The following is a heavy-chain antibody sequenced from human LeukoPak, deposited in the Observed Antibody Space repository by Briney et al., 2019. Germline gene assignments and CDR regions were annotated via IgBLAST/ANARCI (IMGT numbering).Heavy chain of an antibody. V-gene: IGHV4-34*01. CDR3: ARVRLGSGWYNYFDY. CDR1: GGHFRGYY. CDR2: INHSGST. Sequence: KPSETLSLTCSVYGGHFRGYYWSWIRQPPGNGLEWIGEINHSGSTHYNPSLKSRVTMSIDTSQHQLSLKLSSGTAADTAVYYCARVRLGSGWYNYFDYWGQGTLVTVSS. D-gene: IGHD6-19*01. J-gene: IGHJ4*02.